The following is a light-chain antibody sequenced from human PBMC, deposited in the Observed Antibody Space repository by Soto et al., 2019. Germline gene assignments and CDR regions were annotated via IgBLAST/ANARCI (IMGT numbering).Light chain of an antibody. V-gene: IGKV1-27*01. CDR3: QKYNTAPRT. Sequence: DIQMTQSPSSLSASVGDTVTITFRASQGISNYLAWYQQKPGQVPNLLIYAASTLQSGVPSRFSGSGSGKDFTLAISSLRPEDVATYYCQKYNTAPRTFGQGTKVEI. CDR1: QGISNY. J-gene: IGKJ1*01. CDR2: AAS.